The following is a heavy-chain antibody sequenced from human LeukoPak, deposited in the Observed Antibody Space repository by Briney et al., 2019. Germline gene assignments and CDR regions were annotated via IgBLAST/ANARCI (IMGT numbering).Heavy chain of an antibody. CDR3: ARHIVSRPTQDIVVVPAAIHY. Sequence: SETLSLTCTVSGGSISSSSYYWGWIRQPPGKGLEWIGSIYYSGSTYYNPSLKSRVTISVDTSKNQFSLKLSSVTAADTAVYYCARHIVSRPTQDIVVVPAAIHYWGQGTLVTVSS. CDR2: IYYSGST. V-gene: IGHV4-39*01. J-gene: IGHJ4*02. D-gene: IGHD2-2*01. CDR1: GGSISSSSYY.